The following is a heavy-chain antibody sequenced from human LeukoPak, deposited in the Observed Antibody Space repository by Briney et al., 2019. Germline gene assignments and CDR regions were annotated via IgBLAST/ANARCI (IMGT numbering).Heavy chain of an antibody. Sequence: GGSLRLSCAASGFTVSSNYMSWVRQAPGKGLEWVSVIYSGGSTYYADSVKGRFTISRDNSKNTLYLQMGSLRAEDMAVYYCARDRTAYSGYDFFYYYYYMDVWGKGTTVTISS. CDR3: ARDRTAYSGYDFFYYYYYMDV. J-gene: IGHJ6*03. CDR2: IYSGGST. D-gene: IGHD5-12*01. V-gene: IGHV3-53*05. CDR1: GFTVSSNY.